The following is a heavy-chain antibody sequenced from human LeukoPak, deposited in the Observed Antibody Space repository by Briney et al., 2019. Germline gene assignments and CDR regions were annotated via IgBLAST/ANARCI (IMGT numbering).Heavy chain of an antibody. Sequence: PSETLSLTCTVSGGSISSYYWSWIRQPTGKGLEWIGYIYYSGSTNYNPSLKSRVTISVDTSKNQFSLRLSSVTAADTAVYYCARTYDFWSGSYFDYWGQGTLVTVSS. V-gene: IGHV4-59*01. CDR1: GGSISSYY. CDR2: IYYSGST. J-gene: IGHJ4*02. CDR3: ARTYDFWSGSYFDY. D-gene: IGHD3-3*01.